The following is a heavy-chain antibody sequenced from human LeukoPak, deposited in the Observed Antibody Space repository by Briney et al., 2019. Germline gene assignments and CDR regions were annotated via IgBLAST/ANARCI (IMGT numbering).Heavy chain of an antibody. D-gene: IGHD6-19*01. Sequence: GGSLRLSCAASGFTFSGYAMSWVRQAPGKGLEWVSAISGSGGSTYYADSVKGRVTISRDNSKNTLYLQMYSPRAENTAVYYCAKAEQWLMVYYYYMDVWGKGTTVTVSS. J-gene: IGHJ6*03. CDR1: GFTFSGYA. CDR2: ISGSGGST. CDR3: AKAEQWLMVYYYYMDV. V-gene: IGHV3-23*01.